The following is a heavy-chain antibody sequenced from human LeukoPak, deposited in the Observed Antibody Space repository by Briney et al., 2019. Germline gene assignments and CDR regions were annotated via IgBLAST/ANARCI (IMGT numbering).Heavy chain of an antibody. CDR1: GITFDDHG. V-gene: IGHV3-20*04. Sequence: GGSLRLSCAAFGITFDDHGMSWVRQAPGKGLEWVAAIKWNSDSMGYADSVKGRFAISRDNAKNSLYLQMNSLRAEDTALYYCARDRLTGMTTDAFDIWGQGTMVTVSS. J-gene: IGHJ3*02. CDR2: IKWNSDSM. CDR3: ARDRLTGMTTDAFDI. D-gene: IGHD4-11*01.